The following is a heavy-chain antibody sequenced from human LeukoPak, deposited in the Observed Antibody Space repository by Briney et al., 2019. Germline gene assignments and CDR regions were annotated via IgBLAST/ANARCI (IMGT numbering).Heavy chain of an antibody. D-gene: IGHD3-10*01. Sequence: GRSLRLSCAASGFTFSSYGMHWVRQAPGKGLEWVAVISYDGSNKYYADSVKGRFTISRDNSKNTLYPQMNSLRAEDTAVYYCAKDMEPFMVRGGGYYGMDVWGKGTTVTVSS. J-gene: IGHJ6*04. CDR1: GFTFSSYG. CDR2: ISYDGSNK. CDR3: AKDMEPFMVRGGGYYGMDV. V-gene: IGHV3-30*18.